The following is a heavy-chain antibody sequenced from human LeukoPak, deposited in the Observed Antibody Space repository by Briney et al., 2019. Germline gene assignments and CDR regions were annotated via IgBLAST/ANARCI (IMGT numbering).Heavy chain of an antibody. V-gene: IGHV4-61*02. J-gene: IGHJ3*02. CDR2: IYTSGST. CDR3: ARNVEGVKTNNWYAFVI. Sequence: SQTLSLTCTVSGGSISSGSYYWSWIRQPAGKGLEWIGRIYTSGSTNYNPSLKSRVTISLDTSKNQFSLNLSSVTAADTALYYCARNVEGVKTNNWYAFVIWGQGTMVTVSS. CDR1: GGSISSGSYY. D-gene: IGHD1-1*01.